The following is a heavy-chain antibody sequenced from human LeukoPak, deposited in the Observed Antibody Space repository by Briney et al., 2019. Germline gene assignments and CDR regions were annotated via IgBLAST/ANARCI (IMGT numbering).Heavy chain of an antibody. J-gene: IGHJ3*02. V-gene: IGHV4-31*03. D-gene: IGHD3-10*01. Sequence: SETLSLTCTVSGGSISSGGYYWSWIRQHPGKGLEWIGYIYYGGSTYYNPSLKSRVTISVDTSKNQFSLKLSSVTAADTAVYYCASSIRSRGYYYGSGSPDAFDIWGQGTMVTVSS. CDR3: ASSIRSRGYYYGSGSPDAFDI. CDR1: GGSISSGGYY. CDR2: IYYGGST.